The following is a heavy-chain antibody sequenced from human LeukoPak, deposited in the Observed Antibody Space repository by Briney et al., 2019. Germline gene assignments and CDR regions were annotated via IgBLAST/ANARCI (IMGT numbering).Heavy chain of an antibody. V-gene: IGHV4-39*01. Sequence: SETLSLTCTVSGGSISSSSYYWGWIRQPPGKGLEWIGSIYYSGSTYYNPSLKSRVTISVDTSKNQFSLKLSSVTAADTAVYYCARRETTVTTLGWFDPWGQGTLVTVPS. CDR3: ARRETTVTTLGWFDP. CDR2: IYYSGST. CDR1: GGSISSSSYY. D-gene: IGHD4-17*01. J-gene: IGHJ5*02.